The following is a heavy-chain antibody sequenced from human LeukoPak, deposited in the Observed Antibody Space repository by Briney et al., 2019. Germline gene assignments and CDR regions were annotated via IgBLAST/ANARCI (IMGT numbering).Heavy chain of an antibody. CDR1: GFTFDDYS. J-gene: IGHJ6*03. V-gene: IGHV3-9*01. Sequence: GGSLRLSCPASGFTFDDYSLQWVRQAPGKGLELVSGITWNSGTVGYADSVEGQFTISRDNAKNSLYLQMNSLRAEDTALYYCARYYDILSHMDVWGKGTTITVCS. CDR2: ITWNSGTV. D-gene: IGHD3-9*01. CDR3: ARYYDILSHMDV.